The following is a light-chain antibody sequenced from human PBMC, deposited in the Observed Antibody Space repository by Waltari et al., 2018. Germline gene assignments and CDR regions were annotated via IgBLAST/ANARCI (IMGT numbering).Light chain of an antibody. J-gene: IGKJ2*01. CDR1: QSISSW. CDR2: DAS. Sequence: DIQMTQSPSTLSASVGDIVTSTCRASQSISSWLAWYQQKPGKAPKLLIYDASSLESGVPSRFSGSGSGTEFTLTISSLQPDDFATYYCQQYNSYSPYTFGQGTKLEIK. CDR3: QQYNSYSPYT. V-gene: IGKV1-5*01.